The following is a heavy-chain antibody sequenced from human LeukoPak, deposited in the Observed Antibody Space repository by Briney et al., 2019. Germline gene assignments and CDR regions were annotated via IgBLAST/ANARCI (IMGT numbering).Heavy chain of an antibody. CDR3: ARYSGSYYGWFDP. J-gene: IGHJ5*02. D-gene: IGHD1-26*01. Sequence: SETLSLTCTVSGGSISSGDYYWSWIRQPPGKGLEWIGSIYYSGSTYYNPSLKSRVTISVDTSKNQFSLKLSSVTAADTAVYYCARYSGSYYGWFDPWGQGTLVTVSS. CDR2: IYYSGST. CDR1: GGSISSGDYY. V-gene: IGHV4-39*01.